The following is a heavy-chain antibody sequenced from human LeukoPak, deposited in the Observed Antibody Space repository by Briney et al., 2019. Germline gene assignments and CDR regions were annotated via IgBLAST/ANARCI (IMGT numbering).Heavy chain of an antibody. CDR2: IWYDGSNK. J-gene: IGHJ4*02. D-gene: IGHD6-19*01. CDR1: GFTFSSYG. Sequence: PGGSLRLSCAASGFTFSSYGMHWVRQAPGKGLEWVAVIWYDGSNKYYADSVKGRFTISRDNSKNTLDLQMSSLRAEDTAVYYCAKRLTSSGWYDYFEDWGQGTLVTVSS. V-gene: IGHV3-30*02. CDR3: AKRLTSSGWYDYFED.